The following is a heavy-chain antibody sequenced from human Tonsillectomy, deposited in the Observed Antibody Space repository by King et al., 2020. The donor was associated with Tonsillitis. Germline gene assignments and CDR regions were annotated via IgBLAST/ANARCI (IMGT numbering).Heavy chain of an antibody. CDR3: ARDRMDYGDCVGAFDI. CDR1: GYSISSGYY. D-gene: IGHD4-17*01. V-gene: IGHV4-38-2*02. J-gene: IGHJ3*02. Sequence: VHLQESGPGLVKPSETLSLTCAVSGYSISSGYYWGWIRQPPGKGLEWIGSIYHSGSTYYNPSLKSRVTISVDTSKNQFSLKLSSVTAADTAVYYCARDRMDYGDCVGAFDIWGQGTMVTVSS. CDR2: IYHSGST.